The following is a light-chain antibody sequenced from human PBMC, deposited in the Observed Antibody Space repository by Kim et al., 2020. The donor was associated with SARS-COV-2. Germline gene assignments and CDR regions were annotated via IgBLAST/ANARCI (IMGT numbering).Light chain of an antibody. V-gene: IGLV1-47*02. J-gene: IGLJ3*02. CDR1: ESNDGSDY. CDR2: SND. Sequence: GQGVTISCSGSESNDGSDYVSWYQQLPGTAPKRVIYSNDKRPSGVPDRFSGFKSGTSAALAISGLRSEDEAHYYCALWDDALNGRVFGGGTQLTVL. CDR3: ALWDDALNGRV.